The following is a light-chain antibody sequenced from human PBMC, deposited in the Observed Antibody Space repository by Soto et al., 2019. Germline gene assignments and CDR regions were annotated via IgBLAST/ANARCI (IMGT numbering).Light chain of an antibody. J-gene: IGKJ1*01. V-gene: IGKV3-20*01. CDR3: QQYGSSSWT. CDR2: GTS. Sequence: EIVLTQSPGTLSLSPGERATLSCRASQSVSSSYLAWYQQKPGQAPRLLIYGTSSRATAIPDRFSGSGSGTDFTLTISRLEPEDFVVYYCQQYGSSSWTFGKGTKVEIK. CDR1: QSVSSSY.